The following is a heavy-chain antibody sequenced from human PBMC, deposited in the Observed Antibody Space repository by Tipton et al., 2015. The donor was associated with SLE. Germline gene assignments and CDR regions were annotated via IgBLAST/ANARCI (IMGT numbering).Heavy chain of an antibody. V-gene: IGHV4-59*01. Sequence: TLSLTCSVSGGSIRTYYWSWIRQPPGKGLEWIGYMYHSGITNYNPSLYSRVTISVDTSKNQFSLKMNSVTAADTAVYYCARGTPFMEWERNWFDPWGQGTLVNVSS. D-gene: IGHD1-26*01. CDR3: ARGTPFMEWERNWFDP. J-gene: IGHJ5*02. CDR2: MYHSGIT. CDR1: GGSIRTYY.